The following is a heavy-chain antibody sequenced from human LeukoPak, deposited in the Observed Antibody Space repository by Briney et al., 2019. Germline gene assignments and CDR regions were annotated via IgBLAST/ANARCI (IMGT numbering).Heavy chain of an antibody. CDR3: AREDIRLDYFDY. CDR2: ISGSGVTL. D-gene: IGHD6-19*01. CDR1: GFTFSSYE. J-gene: IGHJ4*02. Sequence: PGGSLRLSCAASGFTFSSYEMNWVRQAPGRGLEWVSYISGSGVTLYYADSVKGRFIISRDDAKNSLYLQMNSLRAEDTAVYYCAREDIRLDYFDYWGQGTLVTASS. V-gene: IGHV3-48*03.